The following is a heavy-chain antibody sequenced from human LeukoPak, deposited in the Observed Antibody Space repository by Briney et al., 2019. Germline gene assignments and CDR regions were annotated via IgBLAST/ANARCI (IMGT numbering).Heavy chain of an antibody. D-gene: IGHD2-15*01. CDR3: AGELPGVGYYYYGMDV. Sequence: GASVKVSCKASGGTFSSYAISWVRQAPGQGLEWMGRIIPILGIANYAQKFQGRVTITADKSTSTAYMELSSLRSEDTAVYYCAGELPGVGYYYYGMDVWGQGTTVTVSS. CDR2: IIPILGIA. J-gene: IGHJ6*02. CDR1: GGTFSSYA. V-gene: IGHV1-69*04.